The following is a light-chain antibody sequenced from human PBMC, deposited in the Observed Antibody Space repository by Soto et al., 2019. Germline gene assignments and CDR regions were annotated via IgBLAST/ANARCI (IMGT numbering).Light chain of an antibody. J-gene: IGKJ1*01. CDR3: QHYNSYSEA. CDR1: QAISSA. V-gene: IGKV1-13*02. CDR2: DAS. Sequence: GERVSISGRASQAISSALAWYQQKPGKPPKLLIYDASTLQSGVPSRFSGSGSGTEFTLTISSLQPDDFATYYCQHYNSYSEAFGQGTKVDIK.